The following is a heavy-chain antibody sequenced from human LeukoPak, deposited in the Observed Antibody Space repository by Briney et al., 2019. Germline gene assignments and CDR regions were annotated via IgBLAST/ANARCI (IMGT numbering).Heavy chain of an antibody. Sequence: PSETLSFTCAVYGGSFSGYYWSWIRQPPGKGLEWIGEINHSGSTNYNPSLKSRVTISVDTSKNQFSLKLSSVTAADTAVYYCATDRTSPRGGMDVWGKGTTVTVSS. CDR3: ATDRTSPRGGMDV. J-gene: IGHJ6*04. V-gene: IGHV4-34*01. CDR2: INHSGST. D-gene: IGHD2-2*01. CDR1: GGSFSGYY.